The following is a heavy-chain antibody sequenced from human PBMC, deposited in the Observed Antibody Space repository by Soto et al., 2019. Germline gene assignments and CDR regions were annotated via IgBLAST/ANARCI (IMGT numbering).Heavy chain of an antibody. CDR1: GFTFSSYW. CDR3: ARGLIDIVVMVAARDDAFDI. Sequence: EVQLVESGGGLVQPGGSLRLSCAASGFTFSSYWMSWVRQAPGKGLEWVTNIKQDGSEKYYVDSVKGRFTISRDNAKNSLYLQMNSLRADDTAVYYCARGLIDIVVMVAARDDAFDIWGQGTMVTVSS. V-gene: IGHV3-7*01. D-gene: IGHD2-15*01. J-gene: IGHJ3*02. CDR2: IKQDGSEK.